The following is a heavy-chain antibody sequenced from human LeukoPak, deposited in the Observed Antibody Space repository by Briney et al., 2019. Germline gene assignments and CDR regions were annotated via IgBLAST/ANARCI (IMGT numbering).Heavy chain of an antibody. CDR1: GYSFSTHW. CDR3: AGLSSTAASDAFDI. J-gene: IGHJ3*02. CDR2: INPSGGST. V-gene: IGHV1-46*03. Sequence: ASVKVSCKASGYSFSTHWMHWVRQAPGQGLEWMGIINPSGGSTSYAQKFQGRVTMTGDMSTSTVYMELSSLRSEDTAVYYCAGLSSTAASDAFDIWGQGTMVTVSS. D-gene: IGHD2/OR15-2a*01.